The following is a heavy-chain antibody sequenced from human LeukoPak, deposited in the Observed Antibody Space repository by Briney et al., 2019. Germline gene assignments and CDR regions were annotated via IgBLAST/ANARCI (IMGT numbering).Heavy chain of an antibody. Sequence: ASVKVSCKASGYTFTSYGISWVRQAPGQGLEWMGWISAYNGNTNYAQKLQGRVTMTTDTSTSTAYMELRSLRSDDTAVYYCARDAYYYGSGSYYMPGHYGMDVWGQGTTVTVSS. CDR3: ARDAYYYGSGSYYMPGHYGMDV. CDR2: ISAYNGNT. V-gene: IGHV1-18*01. D-gene: IGHD3-10*01. J-gene: IGHJ6*02. CDR1: GYTFTSYG.